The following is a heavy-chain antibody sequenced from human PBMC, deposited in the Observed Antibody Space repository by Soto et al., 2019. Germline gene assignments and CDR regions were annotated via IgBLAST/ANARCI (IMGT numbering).Heavy chain of an antibody. CDR1: CYTFTRSG. CDR3: ARDGDPYDSSDY. Sequence: ASVKVACKASCYTFTRSGVSWGRQAHGQGLEWMGWISAYNGNTNYAQKLQGRVTMTTDTSTSTAYMELRSLRSDATAVYYGARDGDPYDSSDYWGQGTLVTVSS. D-gene: IGHD3-22*01. J-gene: IGHJ4*02. CDR2: ISAYNGNT. V-gene: IGHV1-18*01.